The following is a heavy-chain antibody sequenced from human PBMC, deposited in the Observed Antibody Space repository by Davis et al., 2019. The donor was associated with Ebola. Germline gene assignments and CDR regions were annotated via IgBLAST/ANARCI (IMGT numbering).Heavy chain of an antibody. Sequence: GESLKISCAASGFTFDDYTMHWVRQAPGKGLEWVSLISWDGGSTYYADSVKGRFTISRDNSKNSLYLQMNSLRAEDTAVYYCAKDVSLWGASMAYFDYWGQGTLVTVSS. D-gene: IGHD2/OR15-2a*01. CDR3: AKDVSLWGASMAYFDY. J-gene: IGHJ4*02. CDR2: ISWDGGST. V-gene: IGHV3-43*01. CDR1: GFTFDDYT.